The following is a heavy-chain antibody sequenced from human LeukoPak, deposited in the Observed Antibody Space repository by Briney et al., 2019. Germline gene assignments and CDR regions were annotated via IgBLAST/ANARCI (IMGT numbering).Heavy chain of an antibody. D-gene: IGHD3-22*01. J-gene: IGHJ4*02. Sequence: SETLSLTCAVYGGSFSGYYWSWIRQPPGKGLEWIGEINHSGSTNYNPSLKSRVTISVDTSKNQFSLKLSSVTAADTAVYYCARAGRYYDSSGYHGPYYFDYWGQGTLVTVSS. CDR3: ARAGRYYDSSGYHGPYYFDY. CDR2: INHSGST. V-gene: IGHV4-34*01. CDR1: GGSFSGYY.